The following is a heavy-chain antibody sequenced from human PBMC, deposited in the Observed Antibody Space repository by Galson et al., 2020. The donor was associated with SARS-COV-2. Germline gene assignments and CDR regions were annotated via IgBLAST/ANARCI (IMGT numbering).Heavy chain of an antibody. CDR3: AKDRGGSGSYVDFDY. CDR1: GFTFSRYF. D-gene: IGHD6-19*01. V-gene: IGHV3-23*01. Sequence: GGSLRLSCAASGFTFSRYFMTWVRQAPGKGLEWVASISDRSMRIYYADSVKGRFTISRDTSKSTLFLQMNSLRVEDTALYYCAKDRGGSGSYVDFDYWGQGTLVTVSS. CDR2: ISDRSMRI. J-gene: IGHJ4*02.